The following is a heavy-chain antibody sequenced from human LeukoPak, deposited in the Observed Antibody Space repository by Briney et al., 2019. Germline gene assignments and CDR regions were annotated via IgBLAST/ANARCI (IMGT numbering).Heavy chain of an antibody. Sequence: SETLSLTCTVSGGSIRSSYYYWGWIRQPPGKGLEWIGSIYDSGSTYYNPSLKSRVTISVDTSKNQFSLKLSSVTAADTAVYCCARHLYSWGAVAGGFDPWGQGTLVTVSS. CDR3: ARHLYSWGAVAGGFDP. CDR2: IYDSGST. J-gene: IGHJ5*02. CDR1: GGSIRSSYYY. V-gene: IGHV4-39*01. D-gene: IGHD6-19*01.